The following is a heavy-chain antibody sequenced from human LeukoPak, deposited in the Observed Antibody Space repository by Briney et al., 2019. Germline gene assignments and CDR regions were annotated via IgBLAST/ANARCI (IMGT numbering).Heavy chain of an antibody. CDR3: ARDTIPRDAAYYGMDV. J-gene: IGHJ6*02. D-gene: IGHD5-24*01. CDR1: GFTFSSYA. V-gene: IGHV3-30*04. Sequence: PGGSLRLSCAASGFTFSSYAMHWVHQAPGKGLEWVAVISYDGSNKYYADSVKGRFTISRDNSKNTLYLQMNSLRAEDTAVYYCARDTIPRDAAYYGMDVWGQGTTVTVSS. CDR2: ISYDGSNK.